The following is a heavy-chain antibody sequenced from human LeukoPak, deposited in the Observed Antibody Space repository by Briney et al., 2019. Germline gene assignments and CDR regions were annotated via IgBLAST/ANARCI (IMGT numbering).Heavy chain of an antibody. CDR2: IYSGGST. J-gene: IGHJ4*02. CDR3: ARDWPPYDSSGYLDY. CDR1: GFTVSSNY. Sequence: GGSLRLSCAASGFTVSSNYMSWVRQAPGKGLEWVSVIYSGGSTYYADSVKGRFTISRDNSKNTLYLQMNSLRAEDTAVYYCARDWPPYDSSGYLDYWGQGTLVTVSS. D-gene: IGHD3-22*01. V-gene: IGHV3-66*01.